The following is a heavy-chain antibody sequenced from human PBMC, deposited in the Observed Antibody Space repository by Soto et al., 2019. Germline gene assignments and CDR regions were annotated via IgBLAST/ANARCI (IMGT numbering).Heavy chain of an antibody. V-gene: IGHV4-31*03. Sequence: QVQLQESGPGLVKPSQTLSLTCTVSVGSISSGGYYWSWIRQHPGKGLEWIGYIYYSGSTYYNPSLKSRVTISVDPSKNQFSLKLSSVTAADTAVYYCARGSVVAATLFDYWGQGTLVTVSS. J-gene: IGHJ4*02. D-gene: IGHD2-15*01. CDR1: VGSISSGGYY. CDR3: ARGSVVAATLFDY. CDR2: IYYSGST.